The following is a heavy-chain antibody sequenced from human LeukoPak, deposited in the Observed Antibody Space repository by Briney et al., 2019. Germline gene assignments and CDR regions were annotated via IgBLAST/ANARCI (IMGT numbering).Heavy chain of an antibody. J-gene: IGHJ4*02. V-gene: IGHV3-15*01. Sequence: GGSLRLSCAASGFTFSNAWMSWVRQAPGKGLEWVGRIKSKTDGGTTDYAAPVKGRFTISRDDSKNTLYLQMNSLKTEDTAVYYCTTDSYDYVLGSYRYTDYWGQGTLVTVSS. CDR3: TTDSYDYVLGSYRYTDY. D-gene: IGHD3-16*02. CDR1: GFTFSNAW. CDR2: IKSKTDGGTT.